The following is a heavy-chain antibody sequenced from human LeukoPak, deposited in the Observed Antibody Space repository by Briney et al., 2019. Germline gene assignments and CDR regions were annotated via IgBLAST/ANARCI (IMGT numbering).Heavy chain of an antibody. Sequence: PGGSLRLFCAASGFTFSSYWMHWVRQAPGKGLLWVSRLNSDGSRTSYADSVKGRFTISRDNAKNTLYLQMNSLIADDAAVYYCARTAYCAGDYHYHFDYWGQGTLVTVSS. V-gene: IGHV3-74*01. CDR3: ARTAYCAGDYHYHFDY. CDR2: LNSDGSRT. J-gene: IGHJ4*02. D-gene: IGHD2-21*02. CDR1: GFTFSSYW.